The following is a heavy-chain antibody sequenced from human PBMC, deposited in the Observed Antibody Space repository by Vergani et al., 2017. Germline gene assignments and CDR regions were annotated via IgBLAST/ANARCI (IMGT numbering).Heavy chain of an antibody. CDR1: GVSITTYY. J-gene: IGHJ4*02. CDR2: IYYSGST. CDR3: AGDSSSWQRADY. V-gene: IGHV4-59*01. D-gene: IGHD6-13*01. Sequence: QVRLQESGPGLVKPSETLSLICTVSGVSITTYYWSWVRQPPGKGLEWLGYIYYSGSTTYNPSLKSRLTISVDTSKNQFSLRLSSVTAADTALHYCAGDSSSWQRADYWGQGTLVTVSS.